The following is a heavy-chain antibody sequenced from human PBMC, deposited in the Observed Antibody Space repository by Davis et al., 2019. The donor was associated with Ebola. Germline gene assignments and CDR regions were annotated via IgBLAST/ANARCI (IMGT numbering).Heavy chain of an antibody. CDR2: IWYDGSNK. Sequence: GESLKISCAASGFTFSSYGMHWVRQAPGKGLEWVAVIWYDGSNKYYADSVKGRFTISRDNSKNTLYLQMNRRRAEDTAVYYCARGSYSSGWYGPRDRYYYGMDVWGQGTTVTVSS. CDR1: GFTFSSYG. V-gene: IGHV3-33*01. J-gene: IGHJ6*02. CDR3: ARGSYSSGWYGPRDRYYYGMDV. D-gene: IGHD6-19*01.